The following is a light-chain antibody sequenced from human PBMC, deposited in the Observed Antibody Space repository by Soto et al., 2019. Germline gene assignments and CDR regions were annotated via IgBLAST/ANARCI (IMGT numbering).Light chain of an antibody. Sequence: IQLTQSPSSLSASVGDRVTITCRASQSLSSYLNWYQQKPGKAPKLLIYAASTLQSGVPSKFSGSGFGTDSTLTISSLQTEDFATYYCQQNYSPPPINFGQGTRLEIK. J-gene: IGKJ5*01. V-gene: IGKV1-39*01. CDR2: AAS. CDR1: QSLSSY. CDR3: QQNYSPPPIN.